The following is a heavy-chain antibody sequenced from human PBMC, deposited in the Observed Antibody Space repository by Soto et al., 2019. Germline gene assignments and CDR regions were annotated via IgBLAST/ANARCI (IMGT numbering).Heavy chain of an antibody. CDR1: GFTLANAW. CDR3: TTDSCSTRIIVRFDY. CDR2: LKNKNNGGTT. J-gene: IGHJ4*01. Sequence: PAGSLRLSGAPSGFTLANAWINSVRQAPGKGLEWVGRLKNKNNGGTTDFAAPVKDRFAIARDDSRNFVYLQMTSLKSDDTAVYYCTTDSCSTRIIVRFDYWGHRSVVGVSS. D-gene: IGHD2-2*01. V-gene: IGHV3-15*07.